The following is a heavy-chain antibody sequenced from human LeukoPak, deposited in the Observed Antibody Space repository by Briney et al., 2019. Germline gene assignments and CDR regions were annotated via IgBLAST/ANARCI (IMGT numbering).Heavy chain of an antibody. CDR1: GGSISSYY. CDR3: ASSSGWYGLRYFDY. J-gene: IGHJ4*02. CDR2: IYYSGST. V-gene: IGHV4-59*01. Sequence: PSETLSLTCSVSGGSISSYYWSWIRQPPGKGLEWIGYIYYSGSTNYNPSLKSRVTISVDTSKNQFSLKLNSVTAADTSVYYCASSSGWYGLRYFDYWGQGFLVTVSS. D-gene: IGHD6-19*01.